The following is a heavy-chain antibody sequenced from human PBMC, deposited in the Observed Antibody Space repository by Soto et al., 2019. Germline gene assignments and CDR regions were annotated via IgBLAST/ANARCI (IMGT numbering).Heavy chain of an antibody. CDR2: IYYSGST. J-gene: IGHJ4*02. CDR1: GVSISSYY. CDR3: ARGHFSYDILTGYSTGCYFDY. V-gene: IGHV4-59*01. D-gene: IGHD3-9*01. Sequence: PSETLSLTCTVSGVSISSYYWSWIRQPPGKGLEWIGYIYYSGSTNYNPSLKSRVTISVDTSKNQFSLKLSSVTAADTAVYYCARGHFSYDILTGYSTGCYFDYWGQGTLVTVSS.